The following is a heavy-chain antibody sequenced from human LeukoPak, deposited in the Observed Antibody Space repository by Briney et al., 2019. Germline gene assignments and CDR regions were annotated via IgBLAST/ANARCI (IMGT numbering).Heavy chain of an antibody. CDR1: GGTFSSYA. D-gene: IGHD3-22*01. J-gene: IGHJ4*02. Sequence: SVKVSCKASGGTFSSYAISWVRQAPGQGLEWMGGIIPIFGTANYAQKFQGRVTITTDESTSTAYAELSSLRSEDTAVYYCARAGYYYDSSGYYRFDYWGQGTLVTVSS. CDR2: IIPIFGTA. V-gene: IGHV1-69*05. CDR3: ARAGYYYDSSGYYRFDY.